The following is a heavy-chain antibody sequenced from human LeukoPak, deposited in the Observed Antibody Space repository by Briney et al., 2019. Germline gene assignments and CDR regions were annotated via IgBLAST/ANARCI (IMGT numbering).Heavy chain of an antibody. J-gene: IGHJ4*02. CDR1: DYTFTSYG. Sequence: SVKVSCKASDYTFTSYGISWVRQAPGQGLEWMGGIIPIFGTANYAQKFQGRVTITTDESTSTAYMELSSLRSEDTAVYYCARVVPAALDYFDYWGQGTLVTVSS. CDR3: ARVVPAALDYFDY. V-gene: IGHV1-69*05. D-gene: IGHD2-2*01. CDR2: IIPIFGTA.